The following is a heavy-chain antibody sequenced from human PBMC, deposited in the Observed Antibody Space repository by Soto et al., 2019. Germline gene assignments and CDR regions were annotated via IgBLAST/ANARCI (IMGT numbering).Heavy chain of an antibody. V-gene: IGHV3-74*01. J-gene: IGHJ4*02. Sequence: RLSCAASGFTFSSYRMHWVRQAPGKGLVWVSYIQSDGSITNYADSVKGRLTISRDNAKSSLYLQMSSLRADDTAVYYCVRDGSGAVPLDSWGQGSLVTVSS. CDR3: VRDGSGAVPLDS. CDR2: IQSDGSIT. D-gene: IGHD2-15*01. CDR1: GFTFSSYR.